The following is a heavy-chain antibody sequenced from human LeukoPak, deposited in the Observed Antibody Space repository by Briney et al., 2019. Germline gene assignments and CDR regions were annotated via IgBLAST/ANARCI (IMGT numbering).Heavy chain of an antibody. D-gene: IGHD3-10*01. CDR1: GGSISSYY. CDR2: IYYSGST. CDR3: ARDREGGFDP. J-gene: IGHJ5*02. Sequence: RASETLSLTCTVSGGSISSYYWSWIRQPPGKGLEWIGYIYYSGSTNYDPSLQSRLTISVDTSKNQFSLRLISVTAADTAVYYCARDREGGFDPWGQGTLVTVSS. V-gene: IGHV4-59*01.